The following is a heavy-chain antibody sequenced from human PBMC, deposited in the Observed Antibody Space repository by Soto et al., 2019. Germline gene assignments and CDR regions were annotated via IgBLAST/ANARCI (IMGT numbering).Heavy chain of an antibody. V-gene: IGHV3-13*01. J-gene: IGHJ2*01. CDR2: ISIAGGR. CDR3: ARVLEMYGYWYFDL. Sequence: EVQLVESGGGLVQPGGSLRLSCAASGFTFSNYDMHWVRQVTGKGLEWVSGISIAGGRHYADSVKGRFTISRENAKNSLYLEMNSLGAGDTAVYYCARVLEMYGYWYFDLWGRGSLVTVSS. D-gene: IGHD2-8*02. CDR1: GFTFSNYD.